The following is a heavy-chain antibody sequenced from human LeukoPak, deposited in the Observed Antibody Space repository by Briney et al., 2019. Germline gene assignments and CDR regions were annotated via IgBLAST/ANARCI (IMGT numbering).Heavy chain of an antibody. V-gene: IGHV1-46*01. CDR1: GYTFTNYY. CDR2: INPSGGST. CDR3: GRDLNRSGYTREGRFDP. J-gene: IGHJ5*02. Sequence: ASVKVSCKASGYTFTNYYIHWVRQAPGQGLEWMGIINPSGGSTSYAQKFQGRVTMTRDVSTSTVYMELSSLRSEDTAVYYCGRDLNRSGYTREGRFDPWGQGTLVTVSS. D-gene: IGHD3-22*01.